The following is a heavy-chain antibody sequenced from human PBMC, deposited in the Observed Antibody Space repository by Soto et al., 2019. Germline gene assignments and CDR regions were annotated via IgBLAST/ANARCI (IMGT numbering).Heavy chain of an antibody. D-gene: IGHD3-9*01. J-gene: IGHJ5*02. CDR1: GFTFSSYG. CDR3: AIDFGFGLRYFDWSIPEFDP. V-gene: IGHV3-30*03. Sequence: PGGSLRLSCAASGFTFSSYGMHWVRQAPGKGLEWVAVISYDGSNKYYADTVKGRFTISRDNSKNTLYLQMNCLRAEDTAVYYCAIDFGFGLRYFDWSIPEFDPWGQGTLVTVSS. CDR2: ISYDGSNK.